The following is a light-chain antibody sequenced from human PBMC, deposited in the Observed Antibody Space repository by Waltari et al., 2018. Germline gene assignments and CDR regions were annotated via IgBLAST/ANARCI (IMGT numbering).Light chain of an antibody. CDR1: QSVLYTNNKNY. CDR3: QQFYTTPMT. CDR2: WAS. Sequence: IVLTQSPDSLAVSLGERATITCKSSQSVLYTNNKNYLGWYQQKPGQPPKLLIDWASTLESGVPDRFSGSGSGTDFTLTISSLQAEDVAVYYCQQFYTTPMTFGQGTRLEIK. V-gene: IGKV4-1*01. J-gene: IGKJ5*01.